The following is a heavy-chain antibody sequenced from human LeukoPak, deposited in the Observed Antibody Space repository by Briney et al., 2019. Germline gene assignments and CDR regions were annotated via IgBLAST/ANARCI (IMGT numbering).Heavy chain of an antibody. CDR2: ISYDGSNK. Sequence: SGGSLRLSCAASGFTFSSYAMHWVRQAPGKGLEWVAVISYDGSNKYYADSVKGRFTISRDNSKNTLYLQMNSLRAEDTAVYYCASTEALRWGQGTLVTVS. CDR1: GFTFSSYA. J-gene: IGHJ4*02. D-gene: IGHD4-17*01. CDR3: ASTEALR. V-gene: IGHV3-30*04.